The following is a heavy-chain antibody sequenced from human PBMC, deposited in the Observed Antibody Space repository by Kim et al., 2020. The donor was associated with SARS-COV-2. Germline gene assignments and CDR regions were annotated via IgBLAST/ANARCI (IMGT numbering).Heavy chain of an antibody. V-gene: IGHV4-39*01. J-gene: IGHJ6*02. CDR3: ARPGDWGSYGDYGPDDTLRASYYYYGMDV. CDR2: IYYSGST. Sequence: SETLSLTCTVSGGSISSSSYYWGWIRQPPGKGLEWIGSIYYSGSTYYNPSLKSRVTISVDTSKNQFSLKLSSVTAADTAVYYCARPGDWGSYGDYGPDDTLRASYYYYGMDVWGQGTTVTVSS. CDR1: GGSISSSSYY. D-gene: IGHD4-17*01.